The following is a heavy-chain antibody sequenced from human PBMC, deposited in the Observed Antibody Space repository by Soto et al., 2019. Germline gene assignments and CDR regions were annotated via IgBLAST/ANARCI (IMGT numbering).Heavy chain of an antibody. J-gene: IGHJ4*02. V-gene: IGHV4-34*01. CDR1: GGSFIGPY. D-gene: IGHD6-13*01. CDR2: IKHRGST. Sequence: PLETLYLTCAVYGGSFIGPYWSRIRQPPGKGLEWIGEIKHRGSTNYNPSLKSRVTISVDTSKNQFSLKLSSVTAADTAVYYCARLYGSRGPFDYWGQGTLVTVSS. CDR3: ARLYGSRGPFDY.